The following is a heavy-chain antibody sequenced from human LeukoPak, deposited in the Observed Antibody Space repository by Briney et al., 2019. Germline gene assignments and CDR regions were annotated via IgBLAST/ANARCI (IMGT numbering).Heavy chain of an antibody. CDR2: IRYDGSNK. V-gene: IGHV3-30*02. J-gene: IGHJ6*02. CDR1: GFTFSSYG. CDR3: ARDHHGGLLWFGEPNYYYYYGMDV. Sequence: GGSLRLSRAASGFTFSSYGMHWVRQAPGKGLEWVAFIRYDGSNKYYADSVKGRFTISRDNSKNTLYLQMNSLRAEDTAVYYCARDHHGGLLWFGEPNYYYYYGMDVWGQGTTVTVSS. D-gene: IGHD3-10*01.